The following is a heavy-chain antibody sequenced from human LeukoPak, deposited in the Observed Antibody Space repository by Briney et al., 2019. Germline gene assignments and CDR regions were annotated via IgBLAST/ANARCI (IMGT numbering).Heavy chain of an antibody. CDR2: ISYDGNDR. CDR3: ATTAKPDLWPSYFDY. D-gene: IGHD3-16*01. V-gene: IGHV3-30*14. J-gene: IGHJ4*02. CDR1: GFTFSNYA. Sequence: PGGSLRLSCAASGFTFSNYAMHWVRQAPGKGLEWVAVISYDGNDRYYANSLKGRFTISRDNSKNTLYLHMHTLRVEDTAVYYCATTAKPDLWPSYFDYWGQGILVTVSS.